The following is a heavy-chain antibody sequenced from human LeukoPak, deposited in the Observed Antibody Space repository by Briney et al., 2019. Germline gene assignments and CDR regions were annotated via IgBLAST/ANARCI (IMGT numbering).Heavy chain of an antibody. J-gene: IGHJ4*02. CDR1: GFTFSAYG. Sequence: GGSLRLSCAASGFTFSAYGVTWVRQAPGKGLEWVSAISSCGSTTYYGDSVMGLFSISRDNSKNTMYVQMNSLRAEDTAVYYCAKDEYSWPTNFDSWGQGTLVTVSA. V-gene: IGHV3-23*01. CDR2: ISSCGSTT. CDR3: AKDEYSWPTNFDS. D-gene: IGHD6-6*01.